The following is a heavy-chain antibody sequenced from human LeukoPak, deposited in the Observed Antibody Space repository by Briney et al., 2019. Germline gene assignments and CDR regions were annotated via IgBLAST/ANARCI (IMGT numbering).Heavy chain of an antibody. V-gene: IGHV3-7*01. D-gene: IGHD3-10*01. Sequence: PGGSLRLSCAASGFTFSSYWMSWVRQAPGKGLEWVADIKHDGSETYYVDSVKGRFTISRDNAKNSLYLQMNSLRAEDTAVFYCARVPFIQGYYGSVTFYGFDYWGQGTLVTVSP. J-gene: IGHJ4*02. CDR2: IKHDGSET. CDR3: ARVPFIQGYYGSVTFYGFDY. CDR1: GFTFSSYW.